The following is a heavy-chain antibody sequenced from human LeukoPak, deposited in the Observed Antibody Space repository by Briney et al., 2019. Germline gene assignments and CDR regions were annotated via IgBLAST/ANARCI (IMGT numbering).Heavy chain of an antibody. Sequence: GGSLRLSCAASGFTFSSYSMNWIRQAPGKGLEWVSSISSSSSYIYYADSVKGRFTISRDNAKNSLYLQMNSLRAEDTAVYYCARLGSSWYFDYWGQGTLVTVSS. J-gene: IGHJ4*02. CDR3: ARLGSSWYFDY. D-gene: IGHD6-13*01. CDR1: GFTFSSYS. CDR2: ISSSSSYI. V-gene: IGHV3-21*01.